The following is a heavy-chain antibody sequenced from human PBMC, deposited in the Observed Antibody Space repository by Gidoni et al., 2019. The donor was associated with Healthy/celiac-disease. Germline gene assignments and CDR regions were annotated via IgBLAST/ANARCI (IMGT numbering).Heavy chain of an antibody. CDR1: GFTFSSYD. Sequence: EVQLVESGGGLVQPGGSLRLSCAASGFTFSSYDMHWVRQATGKGLEWVSAIGTAGDTYYPGSVKGRFTISRENAKNSLYLQMNSLRAGDTAVYYCARGAGDSSGYYYRETSFDYWGQGTLVTVSS. D-gene: IGHD3-22*01. V-gene: IGHV3-13*01. J-gene: IGHJ4*02. CDR2: IGTAGDT. CDR3: ARGAGDSSGYYYRETSFDY.